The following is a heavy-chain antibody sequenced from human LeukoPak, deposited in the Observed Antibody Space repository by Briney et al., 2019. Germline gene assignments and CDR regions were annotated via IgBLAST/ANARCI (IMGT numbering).Heavy chain of an antibody. D-gene: IGHD3-22*01. CDR1: GGSFSGYY. J-gene: IGHJ3*02. CDR3: ARDSYDSSGYRRNFDI. CDR2: INHSGST. Sequence: SETLSLTCAVYGGSFSGYYWSWIRQPPGKGLEWIGEINHSGSTNYNPSLKSRVTISVDTSKNQFSLKLSSVTAADTAVYYCARDSYDSSGYRRNFDIWGQGTMVTVSS. V-gene: IGHV4-34*01.